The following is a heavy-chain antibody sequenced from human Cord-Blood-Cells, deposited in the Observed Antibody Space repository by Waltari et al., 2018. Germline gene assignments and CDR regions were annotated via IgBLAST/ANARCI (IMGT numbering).Heavy chain of an antibody. Sequence: QVQLQESGPGLVKPSDTLSLTCTFSGGVMSSHYWSWIRQPPGKGLEWIGYIYYSRSTNYNPSLKSRVTISVDTSKNQFSLKIGSVTAADTAVYYCARGGGRYSSSWYRNAFDIWGQRTMVTVSS. CDR3: ARGGGRYSSSWYRNAFDI. J-gene: IGHJ3*02. CDR2: IYYSRST. D-gene: IGHD6-13*01. V-gene: IGHV4-59*11. CDR1: GGVMSSHY.